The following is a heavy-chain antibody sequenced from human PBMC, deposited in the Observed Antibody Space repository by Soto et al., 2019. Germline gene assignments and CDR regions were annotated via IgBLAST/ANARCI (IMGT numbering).Heavy chain of an antibody. CDR2: IDPSDSYT. CDR1: GYSFTSYW. CDR3: ARRDNWSPFDY. J-gene: IGHJ4*02. Sequence: GESLKISCHGSGYSFTSYWISWVRQMPGKGLEWLGRIDPSDSYTNYSPSFQGHVTISADKSISTAYLQWSSLKASDTAIYYCARRDNWSPFDYWGQGTLVTVSS. V-gene: IGHV5-10-1*01. D-gene: IGHD1-20*01.